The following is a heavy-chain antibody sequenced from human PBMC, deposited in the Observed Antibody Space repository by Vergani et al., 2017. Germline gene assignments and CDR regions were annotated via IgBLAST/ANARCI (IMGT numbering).Heavy chain of an antibody. D-gene: IGHD2/OR15-2a*01. V-gene: IGHV4-4*07. CDR1: VVSINSRYY. CDR2: VYFTGRT. CDR3: ARAELSTNFYGQSYYLDY. Sequence: QVQLQESGPGLVKSSQTLSLTCRVSVVSINSRYYWTWVRQPAGKGLQWLGRVYFTGRTNYNPTLRVGLSLSIDTSLNEFSLKLPSVRADDSAMYFCARAELSTNFYGQSYYLDYWGQGIPVTVSS. J-gene: IGHJ4*02.